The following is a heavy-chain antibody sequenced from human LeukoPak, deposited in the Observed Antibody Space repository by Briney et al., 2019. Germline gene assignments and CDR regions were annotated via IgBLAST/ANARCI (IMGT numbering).Heavy chain of an antibody. CDR1: GFTFSSYW. D-gene: IGHD3-3*01. CDR3: ARDGGYYDFWSGYRTYYYYMDV. CDR2: INTDGSST. J-gene: IGHJ6*03. Sequence: PGGSLRLSCAASGFTFSSYWMHWVRQAPGKGLVWVSRINTDGSSTSYADSVKGRFTISRDNAKNTLYLQMNSLRAEDTAVYYCARDGGYYDFWSGYRTYYYYMDVWGKGTTVTVSS. V-gene: IGHV3-74*01.